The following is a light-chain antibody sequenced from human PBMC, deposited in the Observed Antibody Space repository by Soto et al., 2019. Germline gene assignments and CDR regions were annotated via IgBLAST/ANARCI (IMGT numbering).Light chain of an antibody. CDR1: QSVSSN. Sequence: EIVMTQSPATLSVSPGERATLSCRASQSVSSNLAWYQQKPGQAPRLLIYGESARATGIPARFSGSGSGTEFTLTISSLQSEDFAVYFFQQYYDWPRTFGQGTKVDIK. V-gene: IGKV3-15*01. CDR3: QQYYDWPRT. J-gene: IGKJ1*01. CDR2: GES.